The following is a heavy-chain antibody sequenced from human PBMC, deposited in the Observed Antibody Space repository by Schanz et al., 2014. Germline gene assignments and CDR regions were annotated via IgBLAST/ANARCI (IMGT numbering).Heavy chain of an antibody. V-gene: IGHV1-2*02. J-gene: IGHJ4*02. CDR1: GYTFRDYY. CDR2: INPKSGGT. Sequence: QVQLVQSGAEVKKPGASVKVSCKASGYTFRDYYMHWVRQAPGQGLEYLGWINPKSGGTNYAQNFQGRVTMTSDTSISTAYMELSRLRSDDTAVYYCARGWGYDALTGYVFWGQGTLVTVSS. CDR3: ARGWGYDALTGYVF. D-gene: IGHD3-9*01.